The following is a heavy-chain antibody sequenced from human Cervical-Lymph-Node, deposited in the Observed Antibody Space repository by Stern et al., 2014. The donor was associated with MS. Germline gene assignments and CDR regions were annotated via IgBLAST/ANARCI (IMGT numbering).Heavy chain of an antibody. CDR1: EFTVSSYH. J-gene: IGHJ4*02. CDR3: ARDTYSGNYHGRGYYIDY. Sequence: EVQLVESGGGLVQPGGSLRLSCADSEFTVSSYHMSWVRQAPGKGLEWVTVIYSRSNTDYADAVKGRFTISRDNSKNTLYLQMNSLRAEDTAVYYCARDTYSGNYHGRGYYIDYWGQGTLVTVSS. V-gene: IGHV3-66*01. D-gene: IGHD1-26*01. CDR2: IYSRSNT.